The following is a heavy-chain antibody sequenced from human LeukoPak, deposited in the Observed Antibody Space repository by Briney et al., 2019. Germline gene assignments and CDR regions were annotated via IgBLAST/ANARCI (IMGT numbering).Heavy chain of an antibody. Sequence: SETLSLTCTVSGGSVSSGSYYWSWIRQPPGKALEWIGYIYYTGKTYYNPSLEGRVTILVDTSRNHFSVKLSSVTAADTAVYYCARSQNYYGSGDYWSQGTLVTVSS. D-gene: IGHD3-10*01. V-gene: IGHV4-61*03. CDR3: ARSQNYYGSGDY. CDR1: GGSVSSGSYY. J-gene: IGHJ4*02. CDR2: IYYTGKT.